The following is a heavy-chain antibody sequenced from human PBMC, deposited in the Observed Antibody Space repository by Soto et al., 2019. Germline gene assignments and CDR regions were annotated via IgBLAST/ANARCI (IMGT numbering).Heavy chain of an antibody. CDR1: GFTFRNAW. Sequence: EVQLVESGGGFVKPGGSLSLSCTASGFTFRNAWMTWVRQAPGKGLKWVGRIKSKTDGGTTDYAAPAKARFSISRDDSTNTLYLQMNSLRAEDTAVYYCTTNYYFGSGTYFYWGQGTLVTVSS. J-gene: IGHJ4*02. V-gene: IGHV3-15*01. D-gene: IGHD3-10*01. CDR3: TTNYYFGSGTYFY. CDR2: IKSKTDGGTT.